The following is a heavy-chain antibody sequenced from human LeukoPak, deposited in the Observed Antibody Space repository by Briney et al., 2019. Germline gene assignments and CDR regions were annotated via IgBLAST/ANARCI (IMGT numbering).Heavy chain of an antibody. CDR3: ARERGYYDGSGYKTAEYFQH. J-gene: IGHJ1*01. V-gene: IGHV3-7*03. D-gene: IGHD3-22*01. Sequence: GGSLRLSCAASGFTFSTSWMSWVRQVPGEGLEWVANIKKDGSETYYVDSVKGRFTISRDNAKNSLYLQMNSLRAEDTAMYYCARERGYYDGSGYKTAEYFQHWGQGTLVTVSS. CDR2: IKKDGSET. CDR1: GFTFSTSW.